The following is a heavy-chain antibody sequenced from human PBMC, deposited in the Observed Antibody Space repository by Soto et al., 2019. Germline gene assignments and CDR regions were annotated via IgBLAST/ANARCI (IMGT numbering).Heavy chain of an antibody. D-gene: IGHD2-2*01. Sequence: SGPTLVNPTQTLTLTCTFSGFSLSTSGVGVGWIRQPPGKALEWLALIYWNDDKRYSPSLKSRLTITKDTSKNQVVLTMTNMDPVDTATYYCAHSRLVPAAADFQHWGQGTLVTVPQ. V-gene: IGHV2-5*01. CDR2: IYWNDDK. CDR3: AHSRLVPAAADFQH. CDR1: GFSLSTSGVG. J-gene: IGHJ1*01.